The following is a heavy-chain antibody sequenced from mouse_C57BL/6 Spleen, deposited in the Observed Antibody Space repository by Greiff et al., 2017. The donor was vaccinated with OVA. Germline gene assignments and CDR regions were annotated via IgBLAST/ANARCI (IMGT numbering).Heavy chain of an antibody. CDR2: ISDGGSYT. CDR1: GFTFSSYA. Sequence: EVMLVESGGGLVKPGGSLKLSCAASGFTFSSYAMSWVRQTPEKRLEWVATISDGGSYTYYPDNVKGRFTISRDNAKNNLYLQMSHLKSEDTATYYCARDLMVTTWYFDVWGTGTTVTVSS. D-gene: IGHD2-2*01. V-gene: IGHV5-4*01. CDR3: ARDLMVTTWYFDV. J-gene: IGHJ1*03.